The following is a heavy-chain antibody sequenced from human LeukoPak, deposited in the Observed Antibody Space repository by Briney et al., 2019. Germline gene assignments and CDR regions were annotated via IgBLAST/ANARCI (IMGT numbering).Heavy chain of an antibody. CDR1: GCSISIGRCD. Sequence: QGQVQESGAGLVKPAHTLSLPCTVSGCSISIGRCDCSWIRQPSGTGREWIGRIYTSGSTNYNPSLKRRVTISVDTSKNQFSLKLSSVTAADTAVYYCARVFNFNNWFDPWGQGTLVTVSS. CDR2: IYTSGST. V-gene: IGHV4-61*02. CDR3: ARVFNFNNWFDP. J-gene: IGHJ5*02. D-gene: IGHD3-3*01.